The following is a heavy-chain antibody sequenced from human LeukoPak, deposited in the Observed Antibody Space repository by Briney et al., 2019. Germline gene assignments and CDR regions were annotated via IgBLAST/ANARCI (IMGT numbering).Heavy chain of an antibody. V-gene: IGHV4-39*02. D-gene: IGHD3-16*01. CDR1: GGSISSSKYY. CDR3: ARESGSYLWRSWLNP. CDR2: IFNSGST. Sequence: SETLSLTCTVSGGSISSSKYYWGRIRQPPGKGLEWIGTIFNSGSTHYNPSLKSRVTISVDTSKNQFSLNLSSVTAADTAVYYCARESGSYLWRSWLNPWGQGTLVTVSS. J-gene: IGHJ5*02.